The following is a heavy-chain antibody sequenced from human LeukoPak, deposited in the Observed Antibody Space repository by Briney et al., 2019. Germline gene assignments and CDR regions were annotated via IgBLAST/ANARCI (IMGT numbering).Heavy chain of an antibody. CDR3: VLAVAGKGGDY. Sequence: SVKVSCKASGGTFSSYAISWVRQAPGQGLEWMGGIIPIFGTANYAQKFQGRVTITADKSTSIAYMELSSLRSEDTAVYYCVLAVAGKGGDYWGQGTLVTVSS. J-gene: IGHJ4*02. CDR2: IIPIFGTA. D-gene: IGHD6-19*01. CDR1: GGTFSSYA. V-gene: IGHV1-69*06.